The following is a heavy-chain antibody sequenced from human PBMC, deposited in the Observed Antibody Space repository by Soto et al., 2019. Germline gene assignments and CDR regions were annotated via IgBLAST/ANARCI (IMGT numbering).Heavy chain of an antibody. J-gene: IGHJ4*02. V-gene: IGHV1-46*01. CDR3: ARTRRYCSGGSCGPDY. CDR1: GYTFTSYY. CDR2: INPSGGST. Sequence: QVQLVQSGAEVKKPGASVKVSCKASGYTFTSYYMHWGRQAPGQGLEWMGIINPSGGSTSYAHKFQGRVTMTRDTFTRTVYMELSSLSSADTAVYYCARTRRYCSGGSCGPDYWGQGTLVTVSS. D-gene: IGHD2-15*01.